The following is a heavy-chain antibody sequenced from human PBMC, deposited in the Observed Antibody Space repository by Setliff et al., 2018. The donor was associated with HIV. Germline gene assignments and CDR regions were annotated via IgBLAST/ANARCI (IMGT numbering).Heavy chain of an antibody. CDR1: GFTFSSYS. J-gene: IGHJ3*02. Sequence: GGSLRLSCAASGFTFSSYSMNWVRQAPGKGLEWVSYISSSSSTIYYADSVKGRFTISRDNAKNTMYLQMNSLRVEDTAVYYCVRDSNTISTTDAFDIWGQGTVVTVSS. V-gene: IGHV3-48*04. CDR2: ISSSSSTI. D-gene: IGHD1-1*01. CDR3: VRDSNTISTTDAFDI.